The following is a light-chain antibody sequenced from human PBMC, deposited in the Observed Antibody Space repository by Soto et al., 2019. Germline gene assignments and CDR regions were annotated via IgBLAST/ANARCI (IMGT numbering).Light chain of an antibody. CDR1: LSFRGL. V-gene: IGKV3-11*01. CDR2: DAY. Sequence: EVMLSQSPVTLSLSPGETATLSSRASLSFRGLLAWYQQKPGQAPRLFIYDAYNRATGIPPRFSGSGSGTDFTLTISSLEPEDSAVYYCQQRHMWPITFGQGTRLEIK. J-gene: IGKJ5*01. CDR3: QQRHMWPIT.